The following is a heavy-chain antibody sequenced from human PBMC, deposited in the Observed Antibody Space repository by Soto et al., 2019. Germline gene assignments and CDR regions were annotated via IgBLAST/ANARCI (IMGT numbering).Heavy chain of an antibody. CDR1: GGTFSSYT. J-gene: IGHJ4*02. D-gene: IGHD6-19*01. CDR3: ARDVTYSSGRGYYFDY. CDR2: IIPILGIA. Sequence: QVQLVQSGAEVKKPGSSVKVSCKASGGTFSSYTISWVRQAPGQGLEWMGRIIPILGIANYAQKFQGRVTITADKSTSTAYMELSSLRSEDTAVYYCARDVTYSSGRGYYFDYWGQGTLVTVSS. V-gene: IGHV1-69*08.